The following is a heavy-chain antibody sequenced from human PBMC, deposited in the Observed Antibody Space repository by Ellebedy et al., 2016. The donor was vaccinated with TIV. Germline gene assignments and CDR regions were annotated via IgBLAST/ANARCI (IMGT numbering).Heavy chain of an antibody. CDR1: GFTFSSRW. CDR2: IKQDGTEE. D-gene: IGHD3-10*01. Sequence: GESLKISXAASGFTFSSRWMTWVRQAPGKGLEWVANIKQDGTEEYYVDSVKGRFTISRDNAKNSLYLQMNSLRAEDTAGYYCARTYQTAMVRGVISPCDYWGQGTLVTVSS. J-gene: IGHJ4*02. CDR3: ARTYQTAMVRGVISPCDY. V-gene: IGHV3-7*01.